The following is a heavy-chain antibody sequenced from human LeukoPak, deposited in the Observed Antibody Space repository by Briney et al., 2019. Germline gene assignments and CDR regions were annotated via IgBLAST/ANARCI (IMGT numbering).Heavy chain of an antibody. CDR3: NRIVVVPAAITFYYYYYMDV. CDR2: INHSGST. D-gene: IGHD2-2*01. V-gene: IGHV4-34*01. J-gene: IGHJ6*03. Sequence: SETLSLTCAVYGGSFSGYYWSWIRQPPGKGLEWIGEINHSGSTNHNPSLKSRVTISVDTSKNQFSLKLSSVTAADTAVYYCNRIVVVPAAITFYYYYYMDVWGKGTTVTVSS. CDR1: GGSFSGYY.